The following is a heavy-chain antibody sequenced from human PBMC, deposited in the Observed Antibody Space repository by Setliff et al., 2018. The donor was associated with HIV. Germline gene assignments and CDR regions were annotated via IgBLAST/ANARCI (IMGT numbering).Heavy chain of an antibody. J-gene: IGHJ4*02. V-gene: IGHV4-61*05. CDR2: IYYNGKT. D-gene: IGHD4-4*01. CDR3: ATVRGDDPKTYPNFDY. CDR1: GGSISSSSYY. Sequence: SETLSLTCTVSGGSISSSSYYWTWVRQPPGKGLEWVGHIYYNGKTDYNPSLKSRLIISVDRSNNQFSLRLSSVTAADTAVYYCATVRGDDPKTYPNFDYWGQGVLVTVPQ.